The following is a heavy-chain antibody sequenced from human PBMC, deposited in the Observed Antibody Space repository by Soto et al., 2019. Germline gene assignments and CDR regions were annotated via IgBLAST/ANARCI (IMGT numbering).Heavy chain of an antibody. CDR3: AKNLRWYYDRSRAFDN. CDR2: ISGSGGST. CDR1: GFTFSSYA. J-gene: IGHJ3*02. Sequence: GSLRLSCAASGFTFSSYAMSWVRQAPGKGLEWVSAISGSGGSTYYADSVKGRFTISRDNSKNTLYLQMNSLRAEDTAVYHCAKNLRWYYDRSRAFDNWGQGTMVTVSS. V-gene: IGHV3-23*01. D-gene: IGHD3-22*01.